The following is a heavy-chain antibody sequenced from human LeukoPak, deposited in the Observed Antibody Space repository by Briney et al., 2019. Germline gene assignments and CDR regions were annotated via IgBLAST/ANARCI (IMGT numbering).Heavy chain of an antibody. V-gene: IGHV4-39*07. D-gene: IGHD3-3*01. J-gene: IGHJ5*02. Sequence: SETLSLTCTVSGGSISSSSYYWGWIRQPPGKGLEWIGSIYYSGSTYYNPSLKSRVTISVDTSKNQVSLKLSSVTAADTAVYYCARGNVLRFLEWSNWFDPWGQGTLVTVSS. CDR2: IYYSGST. CDR3: ARGNVLRFLEWSNWFDP. CDR1: GGSISSSSYY.